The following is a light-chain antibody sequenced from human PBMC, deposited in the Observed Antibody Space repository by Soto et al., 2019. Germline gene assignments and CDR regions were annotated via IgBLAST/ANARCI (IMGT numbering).Light chain of an antibody. CDR1: QSVDSRY. J-gene: IGKJ2*03. V-gene: IGKV3-20*01. CDR3: QQYGNSPRYS. CDR2: AVS. Sequence: EIVLTQSPGTLSLSPGERATLSCRASQSVDSRYLAWYQQKPGQAPRLLIYAVSSRATGIPDRFSGSGSGRDFTLTISRLEPEDFAEYYCQQYGNSPRYSFGQGTKLELK.